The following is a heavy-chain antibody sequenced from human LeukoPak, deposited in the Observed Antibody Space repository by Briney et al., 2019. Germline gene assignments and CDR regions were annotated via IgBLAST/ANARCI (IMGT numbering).Heavy chain of an antibody. V-gene: IGHV4-59*08. Sequence: SETLSLTCTVSGASISNYYWSWIRQSPGKGLEWIGYMLYSGSTNQNPSLKSRVTISIDTSKKQFSLELSSVTAADTAIYFCARRKRGSGGPFDYWGQGTLVTVSS. CDR3: ARRKRGSGGPFDY. CDR1: GASISNYY. D-gene: IGHD6-19*01. CDR2: MLYSGST. J-gene: IGHJ4*02.